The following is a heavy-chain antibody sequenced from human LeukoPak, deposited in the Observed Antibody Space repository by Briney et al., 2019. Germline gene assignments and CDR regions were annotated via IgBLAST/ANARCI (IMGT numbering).Heavy chain of an antibody. CDR2: ISSSGSTI. Sequence: PGGSLRLSCAASGFTFSDYYMSWIRQAPGKGLEWVSYISSSGSTIYYADSVKGRFTISRDNAKNSLYLQMNSLRAEDTAVYYCARVRLTILRFLDVRPHYYMDVWGKGTTVTVSS. D-gene: IGHD3-3*01. J-gene: IGHJ6*03. CDR3: ARVRLTILRFLDVRPHYYMDV. CDR1: GFTFSDYY. V-gene: IGHV3-11*04.